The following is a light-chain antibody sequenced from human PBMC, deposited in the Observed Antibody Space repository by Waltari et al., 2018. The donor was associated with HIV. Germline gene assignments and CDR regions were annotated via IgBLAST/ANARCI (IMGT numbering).Light chain of an antibody. Sequence: DLVMTQSPLSLSVTPGEPASISCRSSQSLLHDNGYNYLDWYLQKPGQSPQLLMYLSSNRASGVPDRFSGSGSGRNFTLTITRVEADDFGSYYCMQALQTPRTFGQGTKLEIK. CDR2: LSS. V-gene: IGKV2-28*01. CDR1: QSLLHDNGYNY. J-gene: IGKJ1*01. CDR3: MQALQTPRT.